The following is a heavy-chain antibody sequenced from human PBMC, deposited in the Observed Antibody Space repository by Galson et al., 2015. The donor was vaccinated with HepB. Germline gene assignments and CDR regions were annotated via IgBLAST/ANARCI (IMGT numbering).Heavy chain of an antibody. Sequence: SLRLSCAASGFTFGDYAMHWVRQAPGKGLEWVSVICWSGGSIGDAYAVKGRFIISRDNAKNSLYLQMNSLRAEDAALYCCAKGDGGYGSASYFYFDYWGPGTLVPVPS. CDR3: AKGDGGYGSASYFYFDY. V-gene: IGHV3-9*01. D-gene: IGHD3-10*01. CDR1: GFTFGDYA. CDR2: ICWSGGSI. J-gene: IGHJ4*02.